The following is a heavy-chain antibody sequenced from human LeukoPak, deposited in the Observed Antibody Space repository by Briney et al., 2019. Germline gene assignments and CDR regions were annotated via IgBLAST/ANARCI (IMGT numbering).Heavy chain of an antibody. D-gene: IGHD6-6*01. V-gene: IGHV4-39*01. Sequence: KPSETLSLTCAVSGGSINSGSYDWGWIRQPPGKGLEWIGSINYSGSAYYNPSLKSRVTISVDTSKDQFSLKLSSVTAADTAVYYCARRIIAARRGSYFDSWGQGTLVTVSS. CDR1: GGSINSGSYD. CDR3: ARRIIAARRGSYFDS. CDR2: INYSGSA. J-gene: IGHJ4*02.